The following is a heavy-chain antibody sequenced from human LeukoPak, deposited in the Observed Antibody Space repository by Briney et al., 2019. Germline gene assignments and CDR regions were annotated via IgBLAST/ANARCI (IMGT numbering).Heavy chain of an antibody. Sequence: SQTLSLTCNVSGDSINSGGFYWNWIRQPPGKGLEWIAYIHQSGITVSNPSLKSRLTLSLDASKNQFSLRLTSVTVADTAVYYCTRDLEYCSTTSCFTWGQGTLVTVSS. CDR2: IHQSGIT. V-gene: IGHV4-30-2*01. CDR1: GDSINSGGFY. D-gene: IGHD2-2*01. CDR3: TRDLEYCSTTSCFT. J-gene: IGHJ5*02.